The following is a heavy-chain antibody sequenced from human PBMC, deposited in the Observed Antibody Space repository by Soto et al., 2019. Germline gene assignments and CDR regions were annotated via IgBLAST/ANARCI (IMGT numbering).Heavy chain of an antibody. V-gene: IGHV1-18*01. J-gene: IGHJ6*02. Sequence: QVQLVQSGAEVKKPGASVKVSCKASGYTFTSYGISWVRQAPGQGLEWMGWISAYNGNTNYAQKLQGRVTMTTDTSTSKAYMELRSLSSDDTAVYYCASNYLYYYGSGNTNYYGMDVWGQGTTVTVSS. CDR2: ISAYNGNT. CDR1: GYTFTSYG. D-gene: IGHD3-10*01. CDR3: ASNYLYYYGSGNTNYYGMDV.